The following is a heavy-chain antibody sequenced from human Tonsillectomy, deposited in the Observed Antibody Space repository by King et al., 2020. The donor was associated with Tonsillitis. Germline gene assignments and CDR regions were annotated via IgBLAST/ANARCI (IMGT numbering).Heavy chain of an antibody. CDR3: ARSDFWSGYSDAFDI. CDR1: GGSFSNYY. V-gene: IGHV4-34*01. CDR2: MKHSGNT. Sequence: VQLQQWGAGLLKPSETLSLTCAVYGGSFSNYYWSWIRQPPGKGLEWIGEMKHSGNTNYNPSLKSRVTISVDTSKNQFSLKLSSVTAADTAVYYCARSDFWSGYSDAFDIWGQGTMVAVSS. J-gene: IGHJ3*02. D-gene: IGHD3-3*01.